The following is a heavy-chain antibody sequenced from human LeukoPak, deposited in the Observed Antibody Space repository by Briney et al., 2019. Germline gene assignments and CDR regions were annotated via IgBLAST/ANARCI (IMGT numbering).Heavy chain of an antibody. CDR3: ARGRSDRITRVLVAFFDP. V-gene: IGHV1-2*02. J-gene: IGHJ5*02. CDR2: INPNSGGT. CDR1: GYTFTGYY. D-gene: IGHD3-10*01. Sequence: ASVKVSCKASGYTFTGYYMHWVRQAPGQGLEWMGWINPNSGGTNYAQKFQGRVTMTRDTSITTAYMELSRLRSDDTAVYYCARGRSDRITRVLVAFFDPWGQGTLVTVSS.